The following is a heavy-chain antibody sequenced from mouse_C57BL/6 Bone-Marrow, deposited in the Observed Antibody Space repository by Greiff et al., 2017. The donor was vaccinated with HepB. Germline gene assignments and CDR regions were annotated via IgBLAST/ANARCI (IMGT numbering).Heavy chain of an antibody. CDR1: GYTFTDYE. CDR3: TGREAYYYGSSPYYFDY. CDR2: IDPETGGT. J-gene: IGHJ2*01. V-gene: IGHV1-15*01. Sequence: QVQLQQSGAELVRPGASVTLSCKASGYTFTDYEMHWVKQTPVHGLEWIGAIDPETGGTAYNQKFKGKAILTADKSSSPAYMELRSLTSEDSAVYYCTGREAYYYGSSPYYFDYWGQGTTLTVSS. D-gene: IGHD1-1*01.